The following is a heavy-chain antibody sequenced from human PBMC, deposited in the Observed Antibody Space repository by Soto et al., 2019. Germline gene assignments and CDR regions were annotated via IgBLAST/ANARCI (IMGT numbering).Heavy chain of an antibody. CDR2: TSSDGGTT. J-gene: IGHJ4*02. Sequence: GGSLRLSCAASEFTFSTYAMHWVRQAPGKGLAWVAVTSSDGGTTFYGDSVKGRFTISRDNSKNTVYLQMNSLRVEDTALYYCVWDRPCTGTVDYWGQGTLVTVSS. D-gene: IGHD2-8*02. CDR1: EFTFSTYA. CDR3: VWDRPCTGTVDY. V-gene: IGHV3-30-3*01.